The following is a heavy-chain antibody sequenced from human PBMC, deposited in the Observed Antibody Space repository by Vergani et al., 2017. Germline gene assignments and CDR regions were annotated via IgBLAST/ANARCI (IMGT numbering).Heavy chain of an antibody. CDR2: IYYSGST. V-gene: IGHV4-39*07. D-gene: IGHD1-26*01. J-gene: IGHJ5*02. Sequence: QLQLQESGPGLVKPSETLSLTCTVSGGSISSSSYYWGWIRQPPGKGLEWIGSIYYSGSTYYNPSLKSRVTISVDTSKNQFSLKLSSVTAADTAVYYCARGGSGSYYSSNWFDPWGQGTLVTVSS. CDR3: ARGGSGSYYSSNWFDP. CDR1: GGSISSSSYY.